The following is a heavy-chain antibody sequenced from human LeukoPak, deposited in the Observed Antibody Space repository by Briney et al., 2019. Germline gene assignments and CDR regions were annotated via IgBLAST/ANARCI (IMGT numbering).Heavy chain of an antibody. CDR1: GGTFSSYA. D-gene: IGHD2-15*01. J-gene: IGHJ4*01. CDR3: ASPGSSAGWDY. Sequence: ASVKVSCKASGGTFSSYAISWVRQAPGQGLEWMGGIIPIFGTANYAQKFQGRVTITADESTSTAYMELSSLRSEDTAVYYCASPGSSAGWDYWGQEPWSPSPQ. V-gene: IGHV1-69*13. CDR2: IIPIFGTA.